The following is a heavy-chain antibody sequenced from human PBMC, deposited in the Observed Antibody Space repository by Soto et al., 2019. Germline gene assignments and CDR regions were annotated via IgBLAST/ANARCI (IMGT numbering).Heavy chain of an antibody. D-gene: IGHD3-22*01. CDR2: IYYSGST. CDR3: AGGRYYDSSGYYS. Sequence: QVQLQESGPGLVKPSETLSLTCTVSGGSISSYYWSWIRQPPGKGLEWIGYIYYSGSTNYNPSLKSRVTISVDTSKNQFSLKLSSVTAADTAVYYCAGGRYYDSSGYYSGGQGTLVTVSS. V-gene: IGHV4-59*01. CDR1: GGSISSYY. J-gene: IGHJ5*01.